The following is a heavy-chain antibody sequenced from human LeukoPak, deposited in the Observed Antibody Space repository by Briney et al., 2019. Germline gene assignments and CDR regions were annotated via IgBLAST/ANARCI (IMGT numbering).Heavy chain of an antibody. CDR3: AKDRRWGSTSLYYMDV. CDR2: ISGSGGST. D-gene: IGHD2-2*01. J-gene: IGHJ6*03. Sequence: GGSLRLSCAASGFTFSGYAMSWVRQAPGKGLEWVSGISGSGGSTYYADSVKGRFTISRDNSKNTLYLQMNSLRAEDTAVYYCAKDRRWGSTSLYYMDVWGKGTTVTVSS. V-gene: IGHV3-23*01. CDR1: GFTFSGYA.